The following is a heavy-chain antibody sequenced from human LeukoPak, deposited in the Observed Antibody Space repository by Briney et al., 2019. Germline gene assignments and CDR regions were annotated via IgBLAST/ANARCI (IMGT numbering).Heavy chain of an antibody. Sequence: PGGSLRLSCAASGFTFSSYGMHWVRQAPGKGLEWVAFIRYDGSNKYYADSVKGRFTISRDNSKNTLYLQMNSLRAEDTAVYYCAKGGGGSWWVFDYWGQGTLVTVSS. CDR1: GFTFSSYG. CDR2: IRYDGSNK. J-gene: IGHJ4*02. D-gene: IGHD6-13*01. CDR3: AKGGGGSWWVFDY. V-gene: IGHV3-30*02.